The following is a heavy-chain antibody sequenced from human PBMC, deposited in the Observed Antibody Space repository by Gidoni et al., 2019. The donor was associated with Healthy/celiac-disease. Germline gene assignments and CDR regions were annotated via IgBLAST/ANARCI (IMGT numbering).Heavy chain of an antibody. V-gene: IGHV3-9*01. Sequence: EVQLVASGGGLVQPGRYLRLSCAASGFTFDDYAMHWVRQAPGKGLEWVSGIRWNSGSIGYAESVKGRFNISRDNAKNSLYLQINSLRAEDTALYYCAKDRSGWGGDAFDIWGQRTMVTVSS. CDR2: IRWNSGSI. J-gene: IGHJ3*02. CDR1: GFTFDDYA. D-gene: IGHD1-26*01. CDR3: AKDRSGWGGDAFDI.